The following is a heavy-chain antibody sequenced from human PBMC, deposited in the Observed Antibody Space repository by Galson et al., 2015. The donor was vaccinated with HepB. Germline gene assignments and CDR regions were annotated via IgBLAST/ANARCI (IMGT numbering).Heavy chain of an antibody. J-gene: IGHJ4*02. CDR1: GGSISSGGYY. D-gene: IGHD6-13*01. V-gene: IGHV4-31*03. CDR2: IYYSGST. CDR3: ARLPFDYEKGYSRQYYFDY. Sequence: TLSLTCTVSGGSISSGGYYWSWIRQHPGKGLEWIGYIYYSGSTYYNPSLKSRVTISVDTSKNQFSLKLSSVTAADTAVYYCARLPFDYEKGYSRQYYFDYWGQGTLVTVSS.